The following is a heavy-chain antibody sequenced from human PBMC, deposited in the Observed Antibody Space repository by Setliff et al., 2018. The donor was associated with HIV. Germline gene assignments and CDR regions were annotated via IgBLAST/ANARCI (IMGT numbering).Heavy chain of an antibody. CDR2: IYTGGSP. V-gene: IGHV4-61*09. CDR3: ARVRLLYSDSSPVWFDP. J-gene: IGHJ5*02. Sequence: PSETLSLTCTVSGGSISSGRYYWSWIRQPAGKGLEWIGHIYTGGSPNYNPSLMSRVTISIDTSKDQLSLKLNSVTAADTAVYYCARVRLLYSDSSPVWFDPWGQGTLVTVSS. CDR1: GGSISSGRYY. D-gene: IGHD3-22*01.